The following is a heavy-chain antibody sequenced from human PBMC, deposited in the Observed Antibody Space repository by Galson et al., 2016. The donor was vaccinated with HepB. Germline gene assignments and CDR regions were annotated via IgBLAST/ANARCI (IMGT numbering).Heavy chain of an antibody. J-gene: IGHJ6*02. Sequence: SLRLSCAASGFDFRKYDMHWVRQVTGKRLEWVSLIGPNGDTYSPVSLRGRFTISREDAENTVHLQISYLQVGDTAVYYCVRDYRGVAGHSNSGMDLWGQGTTVTVSS. D-gene: IGHD6-19*01. CDR3: VRDYRGVAGHSNSGMDL. V-gene: IGHV3-13*01. CDR1: GFDFRKYD. CDR2: IGPNGDT.